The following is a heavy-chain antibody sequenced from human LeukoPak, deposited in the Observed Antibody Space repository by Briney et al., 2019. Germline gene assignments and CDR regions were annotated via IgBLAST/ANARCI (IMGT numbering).Heavy chain of an antibody. CDR2: GSGGST. CDR3: AKLLYYYDSSQPY. V-gene: IGHV3-23*01. D-gene: IGHD3-22*01. Sequence: AGGSLRLSCAASGFTLSSYAMSWVRQAPGKGLEWVSSGSGGSTYHADSVKGRFTISRDNSKNTLYLQMNSLRAEDTAVYYCAKLLYYYDSSQPYWGQGTLVTVSS. CDR1: GFTLSSYA. J-gene: IGHJ4*02.